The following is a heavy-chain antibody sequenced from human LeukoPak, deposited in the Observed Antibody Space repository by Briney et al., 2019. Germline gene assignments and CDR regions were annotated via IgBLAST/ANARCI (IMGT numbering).Heavy chain of an antibody. CDR3: AKVRETEYSSGWYRAFDY. CDR2: ISGSGGST. V-gene: IGHV3-23*01. J-gene: IGHJ4*02. Sequence: RGSLRLSCAASGFTFSSYAMSWVRQAPGKGLEWVSAISGSGGSTYYADSVKGRFTISRDNSKNTLYLQMNSLRAEDTAVYYCAKVRETEYSSGWYRAFDYWGQGTLVTVSS. D-gene: IGHD6-19*01. CDR1: GFTFSSYA.